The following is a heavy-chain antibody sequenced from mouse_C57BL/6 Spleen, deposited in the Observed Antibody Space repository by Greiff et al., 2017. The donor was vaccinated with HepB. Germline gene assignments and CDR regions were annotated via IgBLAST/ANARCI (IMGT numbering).Heavy chain of an antibody. CDR3: ARVFYYSNPTYGGDV. CDR2: IDPSDSYT. V-gene: IGHV1-69*01. Sequence: QVQLQQPGAELVMPGASVKLSCKASGYTFTSYWMHWVKQRPGQGLEWIGEIDPSDSYTNYNQKFKGKSTLTVDKSSSTAYMQLSSLTSEDSAVYYCARVFYYSNPTYGGDVWGTGTTVTVSS. CDR1: GYTFTSYW. D-gene: IGHD2-5*01. J-gene: IGHJ1*03.